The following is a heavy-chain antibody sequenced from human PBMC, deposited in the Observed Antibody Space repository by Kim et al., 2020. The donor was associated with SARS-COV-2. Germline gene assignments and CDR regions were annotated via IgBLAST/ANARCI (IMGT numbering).Heavy chain of an antibody. CDR1: GFTFSSYS. Sequence: GGSLRLSCAASGFTFSSYSMNWVRQAPGKGLEWVSSISSSSSYIYYADSVKGRFTISRDNAKNSLYLQMNSLRAEDTAVYYFARVSGDYRLGYYYYGMDVWGQGTTVTVSS. J-gene: IGHJ6*02. CDR2: ISSSSSYI. V-gene: IGHV3-21*01. D-gene: IGHD4-17*01. CDR3: ARVSGDYRLGYYYYGMDV.